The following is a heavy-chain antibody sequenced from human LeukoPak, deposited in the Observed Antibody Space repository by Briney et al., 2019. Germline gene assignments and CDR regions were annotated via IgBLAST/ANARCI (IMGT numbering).Heavy chain of an antibody. D-gene: IGHD6-6*01. CDR3: ARGGGYSSSGNWFDP. Sequence: ASVKVSCKASGYTFTSYGISWVRQAPGQGLEWMGWISAYNGNTNYAQKLQGRVTMTTDTSTSTAYMELSSLRSEDTAVYYCARGGGYSSSGNWFDPWGQGTLVTVSS. V-gene: IGHV1-18*01. CDR1: GYTFTSYG. CDR2: ISAYNGNT. J-gene: IGHJ5*02.